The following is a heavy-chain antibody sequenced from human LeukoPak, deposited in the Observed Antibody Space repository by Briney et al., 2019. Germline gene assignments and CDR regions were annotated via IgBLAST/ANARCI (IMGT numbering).Heavy chain of an antibody. V-gene: IGHV3-48*03. D-gene: IGHD1-26*01. CDR3: AKTQVGATYFDY. Sequence: GGSLRLSCAASGFTFSSYDMNWVRQAPGKGLEWVSYISRSGSTIYYADSVKGRFTISRDNAKNTLYLQMNSLRAEDTAVYCCAKTQVGATYFDYWGQGTLVTVSS. CDR1: GFTFSSYD. CDR2: ISRSGSTI. J-gene: IGHJ4*02.